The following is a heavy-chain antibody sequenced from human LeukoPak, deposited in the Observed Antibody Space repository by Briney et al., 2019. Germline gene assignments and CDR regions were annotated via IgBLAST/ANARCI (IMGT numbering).Heavy chain of an antibody. CDR3: AKSGGYRLIDY. J-gene: IGHJ4*02. Sequence: SETLSLTCAVSGASISGSGYYWGWIRQPPGKGLEWIGNIYSSGSTYYNASLQSRVTISIDTSKNQFSLRLNSVTAADTAMYYCAKSGGYRLIDYWGRGTRVTVSS. D-gene: IGHD1-26*01. V-gene: IGHV4-39*01. CDR1: GASISGSGYY. CDR2: IYSSGST.